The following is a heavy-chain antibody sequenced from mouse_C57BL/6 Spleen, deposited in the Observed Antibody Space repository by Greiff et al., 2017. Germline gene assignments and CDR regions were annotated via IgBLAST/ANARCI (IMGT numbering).Heavy chain of an antibody. J-gene: IGHJ2*01. Sequence: QVQLQQPGAELVMPGASVKLSCKASGYTFTSYWMHWVKQRPGQGLEWIGEIDPSDSYTNYNQKFKGKSTLTVDKSSSTAYMQLSSLTSEDSAVYYCARGGTTVVHYFDYWGQGTTLTVSS. D-gene: IGHD1-1*01. CDR1: GYTFTSYW. V-gene: IGHV1-69*01. CDR3: ARGGTTVVHYFDY. CDR2: IDPSDSYT.